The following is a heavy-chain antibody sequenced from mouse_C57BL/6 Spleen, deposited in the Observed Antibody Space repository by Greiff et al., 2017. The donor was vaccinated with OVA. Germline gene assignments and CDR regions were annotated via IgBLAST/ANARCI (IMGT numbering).Heavy chain of an antibody. J-gene: IGHJ2*01. CDR3: ARSKMGYYYFDY. CDR2: INPGSGGT. Sequence: QVHVKQSGAELVRPGTSVKVSCKASGYAFTNYLIEWVKQRPGQGLEWIGVINPGSGGTNYNEKFKGKATLTADKSSSTAYMQLSSLTSEDSAVYFCARSKMGYYYFDYWGQGTTLTVSS. D-gene: IGHD3-1*01. V-gene: IGHV1-54*01. CDR1: GYAFTNYL.